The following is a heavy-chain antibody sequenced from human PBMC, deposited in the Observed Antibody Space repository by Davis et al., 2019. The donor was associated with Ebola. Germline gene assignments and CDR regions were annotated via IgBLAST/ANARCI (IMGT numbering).Heavy chain of an antibody. CDR1: GFTFSDYY. Sequence: PGGSLRLSCAASGFTFSDYYMSWIRQAPGKGLEWVSYISSSSSTMYYGDSVKGRFTISRDNAKNSLYLQMNSLRAEDTAVYYCARESPYYDFWSGYHWYFDLWGRGTLVTVSS. V-gene: IGHV3-11*04. CDR2: ISSSSSTM. D-gene: IGHD3-3*01. CDR3: ARESPYYDFWSGYHWYFDL. J-gene: IGHJ2*01.